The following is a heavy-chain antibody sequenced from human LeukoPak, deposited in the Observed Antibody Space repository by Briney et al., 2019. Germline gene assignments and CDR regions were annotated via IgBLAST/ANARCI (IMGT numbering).Heavy chain of an antibody. CDR3: GRDPNGDYIGAFDL. CDR2: ISSSSSTI. Sequence: GGSLRLSCAASGFTFSSYSMNWVRQAPGKGLEWVSYISSSSSTIYYADSVKGRFTISRDNSKNTLYLQMSSLRAEDTAIYYCGRDPNGDYIGAFDLWGQGTMVTVSS. J-gene: IGHJ3*01. V-gene: IGHV3-48*01. D-gene: IGHD4-17*01. CDR1: GFTFSSYS.